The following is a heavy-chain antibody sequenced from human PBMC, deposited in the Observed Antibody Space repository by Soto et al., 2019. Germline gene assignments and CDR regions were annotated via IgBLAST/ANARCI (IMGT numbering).Heavy chain of an antibody. CDR2: INPNSGGT. CDR1: GYTFTGYY. V-gene: IGHV1-2*04. Sequence: ASVKVSCKASGYTFTGYYMHWVRQAPGQGLEWMGWINPNSGGTNYAQKFQGWVTMTRDRSISSGYMELSRLRSDETAVYYCARCGGGCSGGSCYCAFDIWGQGTMVTVSS. CDR3: ARCGGGCSGGSCYCAFDI. D-gene: IGHD2-15*01. J-gene: IGHJ3*02.